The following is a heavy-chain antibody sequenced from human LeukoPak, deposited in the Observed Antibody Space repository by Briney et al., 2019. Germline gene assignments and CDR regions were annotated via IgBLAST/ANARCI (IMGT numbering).Heavy chain of an antibody. J-gene: IGHJ5*02. CDR3: ARDPISGWRGPNWFDP. CDR1: GFTFSSYS. V-gene: IGHV3-21*01. Sequence: GGSLRLSCAASGFTFSSYSMNWVRQAPGKGLEWVSSISSSSSYIYYADSVKGRFTISRDNAKNSLYLQMNSLRAEDTAMYYCARDPISGWRGPNWFDPWGQGTLVTVSS. CDR2: ISSSSSYI. D-gene: IGHD6-19*01.